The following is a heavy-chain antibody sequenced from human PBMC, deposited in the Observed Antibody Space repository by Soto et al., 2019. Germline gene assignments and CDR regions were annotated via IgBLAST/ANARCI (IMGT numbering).Heavy chain of an antibody. J-gene: IGHJ6*02. Sequence: DVRLVESGGGLVQPGGSLRLSCAASRFTFSSYWMSWVRQAPGRGLEWVANIKEDGSDKYYADSVKGRFTISRDNAKKSLYVQMNSLRVEDTAVYYCARGIDDNASFGMDVWGQGTTVTVSS. CDR1: RFTFSSYW. V-gene: IGHV3-7*01. D-gene: IGHD1-1*01. CDR2: IKEDGSDK. CDR3: ARGIDDNASFGMDV.